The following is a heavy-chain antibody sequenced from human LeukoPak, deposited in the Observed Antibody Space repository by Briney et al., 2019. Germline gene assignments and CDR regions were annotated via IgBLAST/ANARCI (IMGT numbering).Heavy chain of an antibody. D-gene: IGHD6-13*01. CDR2: ISSSGSTI. CDR3: AREKDSSTWYGMAV. CDR1: GFTFSDYY. Sequence: GGSLGLSCVASGFTFSDYYMSWIRQAPGKGLEWVSYISSSGSTIYYADSVKGRFTISRDNAKNSLYLQMNSLRAEDTAVYYCAREKDSSTWYGMAVWGQGTTVTVSS. J-gene: IGHJ6*02. V-gene: IGHV3-11*01.